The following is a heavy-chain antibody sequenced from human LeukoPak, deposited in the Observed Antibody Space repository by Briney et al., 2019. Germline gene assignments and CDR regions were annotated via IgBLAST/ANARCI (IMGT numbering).Heavy chain of an antibody. Sequence: GSLRLSCVASGLTFTTAEMNWVRQAPGKGLEWISYIGSSAGAIYYADSVKGRFTISRDNAQSSLSLQMTDLRVEDTAVYYCARAKYDDSSYYFDSWGQGTLVTVSP. D-gene: IGHD4-17*01. CDR2: IGSSAGAI. V-gene: IGHV3-48*03. CDR1: GLTFTTAE. CDR3: ARAKYDDSSYYFDS. J-gene: IGHJ4*02.